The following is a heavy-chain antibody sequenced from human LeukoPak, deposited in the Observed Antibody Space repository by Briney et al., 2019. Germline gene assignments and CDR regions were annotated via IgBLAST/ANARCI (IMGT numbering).Heavy chain of an antibody. J-gene: IGHJ4*02. D-gene: IGHD6-19*01. Sequence: SETLSLTCTVSGGSISSSNYFWGWIRQSPGKGLEWIGTIYYSGTTYYNPSLKSRVTISVDTSKNQFSLKLSSVTAADTAVYYCARVSVAVAGSYYFDYWGQGTLVTVSS. CDR1: GGSISSSNYF. CDR3: ARVSVAVAGSYYFDY. V-gene: IGHV4-39*07. CDR2: IYYSGTT.